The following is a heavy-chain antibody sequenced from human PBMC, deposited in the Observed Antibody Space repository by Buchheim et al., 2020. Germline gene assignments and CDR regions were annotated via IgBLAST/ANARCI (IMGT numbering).Heavy chain of an antibody. V-gene: IGHV4-4*02. D-gene: IGHD3-10*01. J-gene: IGHJ6*02. CDR1: GGSVSSDNW. Sequence: VQLQESGPGLVKPSGTLSLTCTVSGGSVSSDNWWSWVRQSPGKGLEWIGEIYRSGSTNYNPSLKSRVTLSIEKSNNRFALKLTSVTAADTAVYYCARDNYINRWVGMDVWGQGTT. CDR3: ARDNYINRWVGMDV. CDR2: IYRSGST.